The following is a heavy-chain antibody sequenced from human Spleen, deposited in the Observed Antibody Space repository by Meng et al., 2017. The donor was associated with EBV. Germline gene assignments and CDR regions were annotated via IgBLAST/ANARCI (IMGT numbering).Heavy chain of an antibody. V-gene: IGHV4-39*07. D-gene: IGHD5-18*01. CDR1: GGSISGNNYY. Sequence: RVSGPGLWKPSETLSLTCTVSGGSISGNNYYWGCIRQPAGKGLEWIGRIHYTGSTYYYPSLKSRVTISGDTSKRQFSLKLSSVTAADTAVYYCARADVDTSMVNPKLSFDYWGQGTLVTVSS. J-gene: IGHJ4*02. CDR3: ARADVDTSMVNPKLSFDY. CDR2: IHYTGST.